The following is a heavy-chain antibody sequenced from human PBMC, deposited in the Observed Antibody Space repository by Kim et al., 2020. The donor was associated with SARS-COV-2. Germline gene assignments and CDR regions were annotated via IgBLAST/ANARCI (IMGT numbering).Heavy chain of an antibody. V-gene: IGHV4-59*08. CDR1: GGSISSYY. Sequence: SETLSLTCTVSGGSISSYYWSWIRQPPGKGLEWIGYIYYSGSTNYNPSLKSRVTISVDTSKNQFSLKLSSVTAADTAVYYCASRPTAAGTDYFDYWGQGTLVTVSS. J-gene: IGHJ4*02. CDR2: IYYSGST. D-gene: IGHD6-13*01. CDR3: ASRPTAAGTDYFDY.